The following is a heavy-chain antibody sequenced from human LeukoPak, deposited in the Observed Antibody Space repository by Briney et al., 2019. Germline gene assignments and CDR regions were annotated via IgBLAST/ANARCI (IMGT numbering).Heavy chain of an antibody. Sequence: GGSLRLSCAVSGFTFTSYAMHWVRQAPGKGLEWVAVMSYDGSNKYYADSVKGRFTVSRDNSKNTLFLQMNSLRAEDTALYHCARDISSGWLNDAFDIWGQGTMVTVSS. D-gene: IGHD6-19*01. V-gene: IGHV3-30*04. J-gene: IGHJ3*02. CDR3: ARDISSGWLNDAFDI. CDR1: GFTFTSYA. CDR2: MSYDGSNK.